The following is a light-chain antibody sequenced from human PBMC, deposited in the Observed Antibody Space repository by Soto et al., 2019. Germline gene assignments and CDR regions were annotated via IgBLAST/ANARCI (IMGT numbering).Light chain of an antibody. CDR3: SSYTSSRNV. CDR1: SSDVGGYNY. Sequence: QSALTQPASVSGSPGQSITISCTGTSSDVGGYNYVSWYQQHPGKAPKLMIYDVSNRPSGVSNRFSGSKSGNTASLTISGLQAEDEADYYCSSYTSSRNVFGTGTKLT. CDR2: DVS. J-gene: IGLJ1*01. V-gene: IGLV2-14*01.